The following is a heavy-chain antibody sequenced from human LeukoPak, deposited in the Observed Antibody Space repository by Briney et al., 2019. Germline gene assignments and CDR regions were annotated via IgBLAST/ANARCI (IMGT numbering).Heavy chain of an antibody. CDR3: AKLSDSARIAVAGSDAFDI. CDR2: IRYDGSNK. J-gene: IGHJ3*02. V-gene: IGHV3-30*02. CDR1: GFTFSSYG. D-gene: IGHD6-19*01. Sequence: PGGSLRLSCAASGFTFSSYGMHWVRQAPGKGLEWVAFIRYDGSNKYYADSVKGRFTISRDNSKNTLYLQMNSLRAEDTAVYYCAKLSDSARIAVAGSDAFDIWGQGTMVTVSS.